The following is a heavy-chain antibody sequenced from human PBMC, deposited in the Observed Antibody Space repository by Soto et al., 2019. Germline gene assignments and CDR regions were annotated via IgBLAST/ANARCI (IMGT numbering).Heavy chain of an antibody. CDR1: GFTFSDHN. Sequence: EVQLVESGGGLVQPGGSLRLSCAASGFTFSDHNMDWVRQAPGKGLEWVCRSRNRANDYTAEYAASVKGRFTISRDNSKNSMYLQWNSLRAADTAVYHCASEFSNSDYWSGFSIHWFDFWGQGILVIVSS. CDR3: ASEFSNSDYWSGFSIHWFDF. D-gene: IGHD3-3*01. J-gene: IGHJ5*01. V-gene: IGHV3-72*01. CDR2: SRNRANDYTA.